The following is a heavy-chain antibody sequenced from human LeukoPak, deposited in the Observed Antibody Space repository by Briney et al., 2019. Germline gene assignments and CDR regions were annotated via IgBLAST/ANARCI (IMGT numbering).Heavy chain of an antibody. CDR3: ARDYGVLLWFGGFDP. CDR1: GFTFSSYG. CDR2: IWYDGSNK. D-gene: IGHD3-10*01. J-gene: IGHJ5*02. V-gene: IGHV3-33*01. Sequence: GRSLRLSCAASGFTFSSYGMHWVRQAPGKGLEWVAVIWYDGSNKYYADSVKGRFTMSRDNSKNTVYLQMNSLRAEDTGVYYCARDYGVLLWFGGFDPWGQGTLVTVSS.